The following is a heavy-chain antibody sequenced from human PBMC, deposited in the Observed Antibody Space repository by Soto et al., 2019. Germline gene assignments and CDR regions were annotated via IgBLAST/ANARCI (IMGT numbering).Heavy chain of an antibody. J-gene: IGHJ3*02. CDR2: IHYSGTT. Sequence: SETLSLTCSVSGYSSSDYYWSWIRQTPGKCLERIGYIHYSGTTYYNPSLKSRVTISEDMSRNQFSLSLSSVTAADTAVYFCARHYAGIAFDIWGQGIVVTVSS. CDR1: GYSSSDYY. CDR3: ARHYAGIAFDI. V-gene: IGHV4-30-4*01. D-gene: IGHD3-10*01.